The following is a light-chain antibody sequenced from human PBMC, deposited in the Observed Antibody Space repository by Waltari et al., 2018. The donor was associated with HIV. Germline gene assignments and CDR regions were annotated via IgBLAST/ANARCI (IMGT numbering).Light chain of an antibody. V-gene: IGKV1-5*03. CDR2: KAS. Sequence: DIQMTQSPSILSASVGDRVTLTCRASQTIRSWLAWYQQKPGKAPNLLIYKASNLKRGVPSRFTGSGSGTDYTLTISSLQPDDSATYYCRQYQSYSQTFGQGTKLEIK. CDR3: RQYQSYSQT. J-gene: IGKJ2*01. CDR1: QTIRSW.